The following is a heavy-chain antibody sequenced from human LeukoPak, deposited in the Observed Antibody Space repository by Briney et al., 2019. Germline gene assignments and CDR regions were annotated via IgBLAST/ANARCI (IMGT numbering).Heavy chain of an antibody. CDR1: GGTFSSYA. D-gene: IGHD3-16*01. Sequence: SVKVSCKASGGTFSSYAISWVRQAPGQRLEWMGRIIPILGIANYAQKFQGRVTITADKSTSTAYMELSSLRSEDTAVYYCARSPAGGSFDYWGQGTLVTVSS. V-gene: IGHV1-69*04. CDR3: ARSPAGGSFDY. J-gene: IGHJ4*02. CDR2: IIPILGIA.